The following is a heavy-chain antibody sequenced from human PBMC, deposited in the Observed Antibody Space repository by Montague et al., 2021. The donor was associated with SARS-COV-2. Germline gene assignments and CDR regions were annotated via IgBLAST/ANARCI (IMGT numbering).Heavy chain of an antibody. CDR1: GGSINTGGYY. D-gene: IGHD5-18*01. CDR3: ARDPGYTSFTRWYFEP. Sequence: TLSLTCSVSGGSINTGGYYWNWIRQSAGKGLEWIVRIYSSGSTNSRPSLKSRVTISLDTSKNQFSLWLSSVTAADTAVYYCARDPGYTSFTRWYFEPWGPGTLVTVSS. V-gene: IGHV4-61*02. CDR2: IYSSGST. J-gene: IGHJ2*01.